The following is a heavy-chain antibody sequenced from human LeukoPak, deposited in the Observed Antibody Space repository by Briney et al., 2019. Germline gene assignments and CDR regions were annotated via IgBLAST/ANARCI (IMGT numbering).Heavy chain of an antibody. V-gene: IGHV4-59*01. J-gene: IGHJ5*02. D-gene: IGHD6-13*01. Sequence: PSETLSLTCTVSGGSISSYYWSWIRQPPGKGLEWIGYIYYSGSTSYNPSLKSRVTISVDTSKNQFSLKLSSVTAADTAVYYCARVGIAAAGTLWFDPWGQGTLVTVSS. CDR2: IYYSGST. CDR1: GGSISSYY. CDR3: ARVGIAAAGTLWFDP.